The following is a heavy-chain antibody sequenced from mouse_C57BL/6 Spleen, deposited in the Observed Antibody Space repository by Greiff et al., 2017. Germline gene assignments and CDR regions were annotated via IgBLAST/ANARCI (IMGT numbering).Heavy chain of an antibody. CDR3: ARHEEEDPYYYGSSYYFDY. CDR2: FYPGSGSI. J-gene: IGHJ2*01. D-gene: IGHD1-1*01. V-gene: IGHV1-62-2*01. Sequence: LQESGAELVKPGASVKLSCKASGYTFTEYTIHWVKQRSGQGLEWIGWFYPGSGSIKYNEKFKDKATLTADKSSSTVYMELSRLTSEDSAVYFCARHEEEDPYYYGSSYYFDYWGQGTTLTVSS. CDR1: GYTFTEYT.